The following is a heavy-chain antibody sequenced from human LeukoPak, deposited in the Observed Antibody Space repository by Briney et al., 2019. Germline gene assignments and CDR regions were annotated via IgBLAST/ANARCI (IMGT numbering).Heavy chain of an antibody. CDR3: ARDGRYSSGWYGGLDY. V-gene: IGHV1-46*01. Sequence: GASVKVSCKASGGTFSSYAISWVRQAPGQGLEWMGIINPSGGSTSYAQKFQGRVTMTRDTSTSTVYMELSSLRSEDTAVYYCARDGRYSSGWYGGLDYWGQGTLVTVSS. J-gene: IGHJ4*02. CDR1: GGTFSSYA. D-gene: IGHD6-19*01. CDR2: INPSGGST.